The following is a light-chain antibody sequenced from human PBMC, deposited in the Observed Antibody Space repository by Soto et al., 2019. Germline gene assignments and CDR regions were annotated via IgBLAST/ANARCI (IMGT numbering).Light chain of an antibody. V-gene: IGKV1-5*01. J-gene: IGKJ1*01. Sequence: DIQMTQSPPSLSASVGDRVTITCRASRSISDWLAWYQQKPGKAPELLIFDASNLKSGVSSRFSGSGSGTEFTLTISRLQPDDVATYYCLQYSSHSWTFGQGTKVDIK. CDR1: RSISDW. CDR2: DAS. CDR3: LQYSSHSWT.